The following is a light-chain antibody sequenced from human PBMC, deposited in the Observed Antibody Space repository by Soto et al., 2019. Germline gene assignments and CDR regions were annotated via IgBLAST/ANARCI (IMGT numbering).Light chain of an antibody. CDR3: QQYSASPRT. CDR1: RTVDGNY. CDR2: SAS. Sequence: EVVLTQSPGTLSLSPGERATLSCMASRTVDGNYLAWYHQKPGQAPRLLIHSASTRAPGIPDRFSASGAGTDFTLTISRLEPEDSAVYYCQQYSASPRTFGPGTKVEIK. V-gene: IGKV3-20*01. J-gene: IGKJ1*01.